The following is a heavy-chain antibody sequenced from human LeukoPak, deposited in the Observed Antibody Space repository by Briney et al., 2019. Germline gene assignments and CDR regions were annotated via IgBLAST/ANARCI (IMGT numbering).Heavy chain of an antibody. V-gene: IGHV1-2*02. CDR1: GYTFTGYY. Sequence: GASVKVSCKASGYTFTGYYMHWVRQAPGQGLEWMGWINPNSGGTNYAQKFQGRVTMTRDTSISTAYMELSRLRSDDTAVYYCARGGQLWSHIPYFDYWSQGTLVTVSS. J-gene: IGHJ4*02. CDR2: INPNSGGT. CDR3: ARGGQLWSHIPYFDY. D-gene: IGHD5-18*01.